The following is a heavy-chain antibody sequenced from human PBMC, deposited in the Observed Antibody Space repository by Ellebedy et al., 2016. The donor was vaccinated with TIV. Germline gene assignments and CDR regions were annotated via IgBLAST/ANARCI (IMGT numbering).Heavy chain of an antibody. CDR3: ARDIAMVKLDY. V-gene: IGHV3-74*01. CDR2: INSDGSST. CDR1: GFTCSSYW. Sequence: LSLTCAASGFTCSSYWMHWVRQAPGKGLVWVSRINSDGSSTRYAEYVKGRFTISRDNSKNTLYLQMNSLRAEDTAVYYCARDIAMVKLDYWGQGTLVTVSS. J-gene: IGHJ4*02. D-gene: IGHD5-18*01.